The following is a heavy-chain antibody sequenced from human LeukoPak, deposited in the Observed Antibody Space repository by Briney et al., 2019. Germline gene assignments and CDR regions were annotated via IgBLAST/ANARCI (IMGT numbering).Heavy chain of an antibody. CDR1: GFTFSSYS. V-gene: IGHV3-48*01. Sequence: PGGSLRLSCAASGFTFSSYSMNWVRQAPGKGLECVSYISSSSGTISYADSVKGRFTISRDNAKNSLYLQMNGLRVEDTAVYYCAKTGGAHSGSYDYWGQGTLVTVSS. CDR3: AKTGGAHSGSYDY. J-gene: IGHJ4*02. D-gene: IGHD1-26*01. CDR2: ISSSSGTI.